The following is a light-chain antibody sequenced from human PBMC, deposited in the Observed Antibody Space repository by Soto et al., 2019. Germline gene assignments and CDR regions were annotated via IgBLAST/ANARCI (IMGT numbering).Light chain of an antibody. CDR2: GAS. CDR3: QQDGSSPGT. V-gene: IGKV3-20*01. J-gene: IGKJ1*01. CDR1: QSVSSSY. Sequence: EIVLTQSPGTLSLSPGERATLSCRASQSVSSSYLAWYQQKPGQAPRLLIYGASSRATGIPDRFSGSGSGTDFTLTSSMLEPEDVAVYYCQQDGSSPGTFGQETKVELK.